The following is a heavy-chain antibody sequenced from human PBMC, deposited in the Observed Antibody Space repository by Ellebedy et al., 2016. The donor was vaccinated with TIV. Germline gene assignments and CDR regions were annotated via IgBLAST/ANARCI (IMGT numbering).Heavy chain of an antibody. D-gene: IGHD7-27*01. J-gene: IGHJ1*01. CDR2: IYYSGST. CDR3: ARSPRTGEAEYFQH. V-gene: IGHV4-30-4*01. CDR1: GGSISSGDYY. Sequence: MPSETLSLTCTVSGGSISSGDYYWSWIRQPPGKGLEWIGYIYYSGSTYYNPSLKSRVTISVDTSKNQFSLKLSSVTAADTAVYYCARSPRTGEAEYFQHWGQGTLVTVSS.